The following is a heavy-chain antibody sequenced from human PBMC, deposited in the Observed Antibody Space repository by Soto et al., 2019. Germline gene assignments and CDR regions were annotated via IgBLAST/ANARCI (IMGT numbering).Heavy chain of an antibody. V-gene: IGHV4-4*07. Sequence: QVQLQESGPGLVKPSETLSLSCGVSGGSISQYYWSWIRQPAGKGLEWIGRIYSGGCTNYNPSLESRVAMSVDTSKNQFSLRLSSVMAADTAVYYCARGPGGFGDFSLDYWGQGTLVTVSS. J-gene: IGHJ4*02. D-gene: IGHD3-10*01. CDR2: IYSGGCT. CDR3: ARGPGGFGDFSLDY. CDR1: GGSISQYY.